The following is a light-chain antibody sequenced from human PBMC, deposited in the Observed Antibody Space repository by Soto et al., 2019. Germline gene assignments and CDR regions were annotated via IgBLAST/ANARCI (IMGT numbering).Light chain of an antibody. J-gene: IGLJ1*01. Sequence: QSALTQPASVSGSPGQSITISCTGTISDVGGYDYVSWYQQHPGKAPKLMIYDVSNRPSGVSNRFSGSKSGNTASLTISGLQADDEADYYCSSYPTSSTYVFGTGTKLTVL. CDR3: SSYPTSSTYV. CDR2: DVS. CDR1: ISDVGGYDY. V-gene: IGLV2-14*01.